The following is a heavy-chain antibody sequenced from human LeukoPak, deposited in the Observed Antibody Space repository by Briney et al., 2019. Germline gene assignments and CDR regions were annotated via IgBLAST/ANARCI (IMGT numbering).Heavy chain of an antibody. CDR2: IYYSGST. CDR1: GGSISSYY. Sequence: SETLSLTCTVSGGSISSYYWSWIRQPPGKGLEWIGYIYYSGSTNYNPSLKSRVTISVDTSKDQFSLKLSSVTAADTAVYYCAKSYYYASGLDYWGQGTLVTVSS. CDR3: AKSYYYASGLDY. V-gene: IGHV4-59*08. D-gene: IGHD3-10*01. J-gene: IGHJ4*02.